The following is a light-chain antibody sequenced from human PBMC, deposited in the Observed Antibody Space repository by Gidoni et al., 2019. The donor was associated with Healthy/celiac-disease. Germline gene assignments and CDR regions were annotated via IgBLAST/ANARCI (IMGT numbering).Light chain of an antibody. CDR2: DAS. J-gene: IGKJ5*01. V-gene: IGKV3-11*01. CDR3: QQRSNGIT. CDR1: QSVSSY. Sequence: EIVLTQSPATLSLSPGARATLSCRASQSVSSYLAEYQQKPGPAPRLLIYDASNRTTGIPARFSGSGSRTDFTLTISSLEPEDFAVYYCQQRSNGITFGQGTRLEIK.